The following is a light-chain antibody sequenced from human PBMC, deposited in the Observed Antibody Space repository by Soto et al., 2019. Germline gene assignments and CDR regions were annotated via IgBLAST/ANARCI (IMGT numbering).Light chain of an antibody. CDR3: CSYAGTYV. CDR2: EVS. Sequence: QSVLTQPASVSGSPGQSITISCTGSRSDVGSYNLVSWYQQYPGKAPKLMIYEVSKRPSGVSNRFSGSKSRNTASLTISGLQAEDEADYYCCSYAGTYVFGTGTKV. V-gene: IGLV2-23*02. CDR1: RSDVGSYNL. J-gene: IGLJ1*01.